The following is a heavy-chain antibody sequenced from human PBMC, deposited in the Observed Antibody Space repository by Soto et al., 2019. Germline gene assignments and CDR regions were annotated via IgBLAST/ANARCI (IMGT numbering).Heavy chain of an antibody. J-gene: IGHJ4*02. V-gene: IGHV4-59*01. CDR2: IYYSGST. CDR3: ARVTYYDFWSGYRYFDY. CDR1: GGSISSYY. Sequence: SETLSLTCTVSGGSISSYYWSWIRQPPGKGLEWIGYIYYSGSTNYNPSLKSRVTISVDTSKNQFSLKLSSVTAADTAVYYCARVTYYDFWSGYRYFDYWGQGTLVTVSS. D-gene: IGHD3-3*01.